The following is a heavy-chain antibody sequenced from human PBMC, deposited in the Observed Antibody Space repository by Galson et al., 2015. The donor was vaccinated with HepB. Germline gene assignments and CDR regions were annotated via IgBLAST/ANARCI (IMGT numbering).Heavy chain of an antibody. Sequence: SVKVSCKASGYTFTSYAMHWVRQAPGQRLEWMGWINGGNGNTRYSQKFQGRVTITRDASAGSAYMDLSSLISEDTAVYYCAREGISYYDSGGYYYFDYWGQGTLVTVSS. CDR1: GYTFTSYA. J-gene: IGHJ4*02. D-gene: IGHD3-22*01. CDR3: AREGISYYDSGGYYYFDY. V-gene: IGHV1-3*01. CDR2: INGGNGNT.